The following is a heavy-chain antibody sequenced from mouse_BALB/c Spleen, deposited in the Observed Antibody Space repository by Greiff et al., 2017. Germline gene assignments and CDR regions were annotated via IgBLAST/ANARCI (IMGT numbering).Heavy chain of an antibody. Sequence: EVKLLESGPGLVKPSQSLSLTCTVTGYSITSDYAWNWIRQFPGNKLEWMGYISYSVSTSYNPSLKSRISITRDTSKNQFFLQLNSVTTEDTATYYCASRGRSNSWFAYWGQGTLVTVSA. J-gene: IGHJ3*01. CDR2: ISYSVST. V-gene: IGHV3-2*02. D-gene: IGHD4-1*01. CDR1: GYSITSDYA. CDR3: ASRGRSNSWFAY.